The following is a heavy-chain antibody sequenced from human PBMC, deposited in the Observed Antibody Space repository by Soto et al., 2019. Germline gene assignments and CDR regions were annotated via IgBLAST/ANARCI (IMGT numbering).Heavy chain of an antibody. CDR2: ISYGGGTT. J-gene: IGHJ4*02. V-gene: IGHV3-23*01. CDR3: AKNPGYCYDSTGYHFDY. D-gene: IGHD3-22*01. CDR1: EFTFSNYA. Sequence: EVQLLESGGGLVQPGGSLRLSCAASEFTFSNYAMSWVRQAPGKGLEWVSAISYGGGTTYYADSVKGRFTISRDNSKNTLYLQMNSLRAEDTAVYYCAKNPGYCYDSTGYHFDYWGQGTLVTVSS.